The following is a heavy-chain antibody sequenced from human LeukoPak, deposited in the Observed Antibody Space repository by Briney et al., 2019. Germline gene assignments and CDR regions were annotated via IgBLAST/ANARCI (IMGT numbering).Heavy chain of an antibody. D-gene: IGHD2-8*01. CDR3: ARGMLRPLVYY. J-gene: IGHJ4*02. CDR2: SNYNGNT. V-gene: IGHV4-59*08. Sequence: SETLSLTCTVSGGSISSYYWSWIRQPPGKGLEWIGYSNYNGNTNYNPSLKSRVTISVDTSKNQFSLELTSVTAADTAVYYCARGMLRPLVYYWGQGTLVTVSS. CDR1: GGSISSYY.